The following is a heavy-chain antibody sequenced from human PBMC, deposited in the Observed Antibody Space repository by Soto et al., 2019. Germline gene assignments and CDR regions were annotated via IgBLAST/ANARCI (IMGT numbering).Heavy chain of an antibody. CDR2: ISGSGGST. V-gene: IGHV3-23*01. J-gene: IGHJ3*02. D-gene: IGHD6-19*01. CDR3: AKVKVSSGYAFDI. CDR1: GFTFSSYA. Sequence: EVQLLESGGGLVQPGGSLRLSCAASGFTFSSYAMSWVRQAPGKGLEWVSAISGSGGSTYYADSVKGRFTISRDNSKKTLYLQMHSLRAEDTAVYYCAKVKVSSGYAFDIWGQGTMVTVSS.